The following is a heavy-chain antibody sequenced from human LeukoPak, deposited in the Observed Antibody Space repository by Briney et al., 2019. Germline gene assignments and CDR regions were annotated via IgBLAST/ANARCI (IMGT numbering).Heavy chain of an antibody. D-gene: IGHD1-26*01. CDR2: IIPIFGSA. CDR3: ASAPKWVTLGYFMDV. CDR1: GGTFNNYA. J-gene: IGHJ6*03. V-gene: IGHV1-69*13. Sequence: GASVKVSCKASGGTFNNYAINWVRQAPGQGLEWMGGIIPIFGSAYYAQKFQGRVTITADESTTTAYMELSSLRSEDSAVYYCASAPKWVTLGYFMDVWGKGTTVTVSS.